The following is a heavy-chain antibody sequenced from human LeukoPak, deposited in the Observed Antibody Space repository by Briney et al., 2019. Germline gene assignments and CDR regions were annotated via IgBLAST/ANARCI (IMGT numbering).Heavy chain of an antibody. J-gene: IGHJ5*02. D-gene: IGHD1-7*01. V-gene: IGHV1-18*01. CDR2: ISASDGTT. Sequence: GASAKVSCKASGYSFSIYGITWARQAPGQGLEYLGWISASDGTTNYAQKVQDRVTMTTDASTSTAYMELRSLRSDDTAVYYCASANWELRQEHGFDPWGQGTLVTVSS. CDR3: ASANWELRQEHGFDP. CDR1: GYSFSIYG.